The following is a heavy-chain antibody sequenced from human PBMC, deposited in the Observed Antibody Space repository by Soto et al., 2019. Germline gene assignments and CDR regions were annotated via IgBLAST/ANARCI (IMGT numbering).Heavy chain of an antibody. Sequence: SETLSLTCSVSGGSISTSSSTYYWGWMRQPPGKGLEGIASFFHSGKSFYNPSLKSRVTMSVDTSKNQFSLKLSSVTAADTAVYYGARVPDRWGQGTLVTVSS. CDR1: GGSISTSSSTYY. CDR2: FFHSGKS. J-gene: IGHJ5*02. CDR3: ARVPDR. D-gene: IGHD2-2*01. V-gene: IGHV4-39*07.